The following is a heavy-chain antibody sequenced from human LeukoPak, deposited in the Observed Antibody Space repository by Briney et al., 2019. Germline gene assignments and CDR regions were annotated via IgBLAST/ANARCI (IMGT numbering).Heavy chain of an antibody. CDR3: ARDGFSGPVVVVAADPPFDY. CDR1: GFTFSSYS. V-gene: IGHV3-21*01. CDR2: ISSSSSYI. D-gene: IGHD2-15*01. J-gene: IGHJ4*02. Sequence: GGSLRLSCAASGFTFSSYSMNWVRQAPGKGLEWVSSISSSSSYIYYADSVKGRFTISRDNAKNSLYLQMNSLRAEDTAVYYCARDGFSGPVVVVAADPPFDYWGQGTLVTVSS.